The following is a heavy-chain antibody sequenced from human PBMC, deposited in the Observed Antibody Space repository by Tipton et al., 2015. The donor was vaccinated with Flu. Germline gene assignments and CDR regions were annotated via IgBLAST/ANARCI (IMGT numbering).Heavy chain of an antibody. CDR3: ARGWLPLLYAFDI. D-gene: IGHD5-12*01. Sequence: SLRLSCAASGFTVSSNYMSWVRQAPGKGLEWVSVIYSCGSTYYADSVQSRFTISRDNSKNTLYLQMNSRRAEDTAVYYCARGWLPLLYAFDIWGQGKMVTVS. CDR2: IYSCGST. J-gene: IGHJ3*02. V-gene: IGHV3-66*03. CDR1: GFTVSSNY.